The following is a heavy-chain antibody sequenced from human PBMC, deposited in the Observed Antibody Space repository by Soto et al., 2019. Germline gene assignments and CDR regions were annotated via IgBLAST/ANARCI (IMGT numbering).Heavy chain of an antibody. V-gene: IGHV5-51*01. J-gene: IGHJ6*02. Sequence: PGESLKISCKGSGYSFTIYWIGWVRQMPGKGLEWMGIIYPGDSDTRYSPSFQGQVTISADKSISTAYLQWSSLKASDTAMYYCAIYSSSWYRSYGMDVWGQGTTVTVSS. CDR2: IYPGDSDT. D-gene: IGHD6-13*01. CDR1: GYSFTIYW. CDR3: AIYSSSWYRSYGMDV.